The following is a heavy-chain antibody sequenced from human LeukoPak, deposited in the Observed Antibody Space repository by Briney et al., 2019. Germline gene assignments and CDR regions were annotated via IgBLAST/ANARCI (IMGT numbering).Heavy chain of an antibody. CDR3: ARHPYDILTGYNYYFDY. Sequence: SETLSLTCTVSGGSTSSSSYYWGWIRQPPGKGLEWIGSIYYSGSTYYNPSLKSRVTISVDTSKNQFSLKLSSVTAADTAVYYCARHPYDILTGYNYYFDYWGQGTLVTVSS. V-gene: IGHV4-39*01. J-gene: IGHJ4*02. D-gene: IGHD3-9*01. CDR1: GGSTSSSSYY. CDR2: IYYSGST.